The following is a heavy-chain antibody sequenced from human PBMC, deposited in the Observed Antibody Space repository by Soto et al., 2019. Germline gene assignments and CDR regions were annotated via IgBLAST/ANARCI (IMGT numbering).Heavy chain of an antibody. D-gene: IGHD6-6*01. CDR2: INPSGGST. CDR1: GXTFTSYY. Sequence: ASVKVSCKASGXTFTSYYMHWVRQAPGQGLEWMGIINPSGGSTSYAQKFQGRVTMTRDTSTSTVYMELSSLRSEDTAVYYCARDVARPHYGMDVWGQGTTVTVSS. J-gene: IGHJ6*02. CDR3: ARDVARPHYGMDV. V-gene: IGHV1-46*01.